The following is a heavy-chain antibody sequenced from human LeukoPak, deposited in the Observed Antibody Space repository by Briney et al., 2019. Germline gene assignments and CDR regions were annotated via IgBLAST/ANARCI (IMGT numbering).Heavy chain of an antibody. Sequence: GESLKISCKGSGYSFTNYWIGWVRQMPGKGLEWMGIIYPDDSNTKYSPSFQGLVTISADKSISTAYLQWSSLKASDTAMYYCVRQSITIFGVPRGWYDPWGQGTLVTVSS. V-gene: IGHV5-51*01. J-gene: IGHJ5*02. CDR3: VRQSITIFGVPRGWYDP. CDR2: IYPDDSNT. D-gene: IGHD3-3*01. CDR1: GYSFTNYW.